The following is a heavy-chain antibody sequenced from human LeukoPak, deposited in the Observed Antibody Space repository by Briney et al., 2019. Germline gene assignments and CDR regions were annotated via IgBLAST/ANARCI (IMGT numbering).Heavy chain of an antibody. J-gene: IGHJ3*02. CDR1: GFTFDDYG. Sequence: GGSLRLSCAASGFTFDDYGMSWVRQAPGEGLEWVSGINWNGGNSGYADSVKGRITISRDNAKNSLYLQMNSLRAEDTAFYFCARGIVVVMGAFDIWGQGTMVTASS. CDR3: ARGIVVVMGAFDI. V-gene: IGHV3-20*04. D-gene: IGHD3-22*01. CDR2: INWNGGNS.